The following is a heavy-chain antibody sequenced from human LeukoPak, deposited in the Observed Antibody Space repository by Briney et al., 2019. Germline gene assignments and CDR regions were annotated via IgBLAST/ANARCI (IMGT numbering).Heavy chain of an antibody. V-gene: IGHV4-38-2*02. CDR2: IYHSGTT. CDR1: GNSIISDYY. J-gene: IGHJ3*02. CDR3: LHTGWFGEFDKDYDAFDI. D-gene: IGHD3-10*01. Sequence: SETLSLTCTVSGNSIISDYYWGWIRQPPGKGLEWIGNIYHSGTTYYNPSLESRVTISIDTSNNQFSLRLTSVTAADTAVYYCLHTGWFGEFDKDYDAFDIWGQGTLVTVSS.